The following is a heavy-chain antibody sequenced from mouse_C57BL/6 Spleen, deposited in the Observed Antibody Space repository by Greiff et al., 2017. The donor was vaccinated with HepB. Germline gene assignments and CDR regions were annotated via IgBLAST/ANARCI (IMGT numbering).Heavy chain of an antibody. J-gene: IGHJ1*03. CDR3: SQLGRKGYFDV. D-gene: IGHD4-1*02. Sequence: VQLQQSGAELVKPGASVKLSCKASGYTFTSYWMHWVKQRPGQGLEWIGMIHPNSGSTNYNEKFKSKATLTVDKSSSTAYMQLSSLTSEDSAVYYCSQLGRKGYFDVWGTGTTVTVSS. CDR2: IHPNSGST. V-gene: IGHV1-64*01. CDR1: GYTFTSYW.